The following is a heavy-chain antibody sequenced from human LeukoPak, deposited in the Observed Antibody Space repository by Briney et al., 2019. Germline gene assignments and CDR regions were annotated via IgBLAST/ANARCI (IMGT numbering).Heavy chain of an antibody. CDR2: INHSGST. V-gene: IGHV4-34*01. CDR1: GGSFSGYY. D-gene: IGHD3-10*01. Sequence: SETLSLTCAVYGGSFSGYYWSWIRQPPGKGLEWIGEINHSGSTNYNPSLKSRVTISVDTSKNQFSLKLSSVTAADPTVYYCARGLIKVGPGVITRESIYLFDYWGQGTLVTVSS. J-gene: IGHJ4*02. CDR3: ARGLIKVGPGVITRESIYLFDY.